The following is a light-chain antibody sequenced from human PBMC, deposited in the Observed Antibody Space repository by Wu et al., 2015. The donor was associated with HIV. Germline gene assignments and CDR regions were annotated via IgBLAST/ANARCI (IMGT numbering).Light chain of an antibody. J-gene: IGKJ4*01. CDR3: QQYGSSPPST. Sequence: EIVLTQSPGTLSLSPGERATLSCRASQSVSSSYLAWYQQKPGQAPRLLIYGASSRATGIPDGFSGSGSGTDSTLTISRLEPEDFAVYYCQQYGSSPPSTFGGGTKVXIK. V-gene: IGKV3-20*01. CDR1: QSVSSSY. CDR2: GAS.